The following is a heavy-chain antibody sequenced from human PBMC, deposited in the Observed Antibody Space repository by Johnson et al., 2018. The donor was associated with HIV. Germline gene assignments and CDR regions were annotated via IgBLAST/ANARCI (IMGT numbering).Heavy chain of an antibody. J-gene: IGHJ3*02. Sequence: VQLVESGGGVVQPGGSLKLSCAASEFTFSSNYMTWVRQAPGTGLEWVSTIYSDGGTYHADSVRGRFPISRDSSKNTVYLQMNSLRAEDTAVYYCATEVDAFDMWGQGTLVTVSS. V-gene: IGHV3-66*01. CDR2: IYSDGGT. CDR1: EFTFSSNY. CDR3: ATEVDAFDM.